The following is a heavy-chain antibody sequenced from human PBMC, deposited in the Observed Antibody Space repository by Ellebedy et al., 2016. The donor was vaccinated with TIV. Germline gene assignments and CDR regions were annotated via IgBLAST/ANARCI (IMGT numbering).Heavy chain of an antibody. CDR1: GFTFSSYW. D-gene: IGHD3-10*01. V-gene: IGHV4-59*01. J-gene: IGHJ4*02. CDR2: IYYSGST. CDR3: ATATGGYYGSGSYYGGFDY. Sequence: ESLKISXAASGFTFSSYWMSWVRQPPGKGLEWIGSIYYSGSTNYNPSLKSRVTISVDTSKNQFSLKLSSVTAADTAVYYCATATGGYYGSGSYYGGFDYWGQGTLVTVSS.